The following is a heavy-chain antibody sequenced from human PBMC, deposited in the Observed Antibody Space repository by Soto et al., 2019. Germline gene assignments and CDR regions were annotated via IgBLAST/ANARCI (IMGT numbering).Heavy chain of an antibody. CDR1: GGSISSGDYY. V-gene: IGHV4-30-4*01. D-gene: IGHD3-3*01. CDR3: ARDDFWSGYYDYGMDV. J-gene: IGHJ6*02. CDR2: IYYSGST. Sequence: SLTCTVSGGSISSGDYYWSWIRQPPGKGLEWIGYIYYSGSTYYNPSLKSRVTISVDTSKNQFSLKLSSVTAADTAVYYCARDDFWSGYYDYGMDVWGQGTTVTVSS.